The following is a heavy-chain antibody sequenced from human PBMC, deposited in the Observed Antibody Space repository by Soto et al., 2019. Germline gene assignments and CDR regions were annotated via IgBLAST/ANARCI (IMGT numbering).Heavy chain of an antibody. CDR3: ARDIVAPLSGPTYGMDV. D-gene: IGHD5-12*01. CDR2: ISAYNGNT. V-gene: IGHV1-18*01. CDR1: GYTFTSYG. J-gene: IGHJ6*02. Sequence: GASVKVSCKDSGYTFTSYGISWVRQAPGQGLEWMGWISAYNGNTNYAQKLQGRVTMTTDTSTSTAYMELRSLRSDDTAVYYCARDIVAPLSGPTYGMDVWGQGTTVTVSS.